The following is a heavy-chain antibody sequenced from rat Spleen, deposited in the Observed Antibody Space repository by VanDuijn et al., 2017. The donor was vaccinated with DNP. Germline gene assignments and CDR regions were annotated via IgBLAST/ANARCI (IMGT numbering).Heavy chain of an antibody. CDR3: TRITDWFSY. CDR2: ISSGGNT. V-gene: IGHV2S8*01. CDR1: GFSLTSYG. J-gene: IGHJ3*01. D-gene: IGHD1-10*01. Sequence: QVQLKESGPGLVQPSQTLSLTCTVSGFSLTSYGVTWVRQPPGKGLEWIAAISSGGNTYYNSALKSRLSISRDTSKSQVFLKMNSLQTEDTAIYFCTRITDWFSYWGQGTLVTVSS.